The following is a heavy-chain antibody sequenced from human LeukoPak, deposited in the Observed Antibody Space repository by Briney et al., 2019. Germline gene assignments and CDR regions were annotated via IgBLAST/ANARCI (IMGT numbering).Heavy chain of an antibody. CDR3: ARDPAVVVVAAKGWFDP. CDR1: GGTFSSYA. V-gene: IGHV1-69*13. CDR2: IIPIFGTA. J-gene: IGHJ5*02. D-gene: IGHD2-15*01. Sequence: ASVKVSCKASGGTFSSYAISWVRQAPGQGLEWMGGIIPIFGTANYAQKFQGRVTITADESTSTAYMELSSLRSEDTAVYYCARDPAVVVVAAKGWFDPWGQGTLVTVSS.